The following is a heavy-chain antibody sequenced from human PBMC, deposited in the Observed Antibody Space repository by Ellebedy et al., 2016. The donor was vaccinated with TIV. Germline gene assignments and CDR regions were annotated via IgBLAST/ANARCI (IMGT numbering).Heavy chain of an antibody. J-gene: IGHJ4*02. CDR3: VRDLHWSYFD. CDR1: GFTFSSYA. CDR2: IKEDGSEE. Sequence: GESLKISCVGSGFTFSSYAMSWVRQAPGKGLEWVANIKEDGSEEYYVDSVKGRFTISRDNAKNSLYLQMNSLRAEDTAVYYCVRDLHWSYFDWGQGTLVTVSS. D-gene: IGHD1-26*01. V-gene: IGHV3-7*03.